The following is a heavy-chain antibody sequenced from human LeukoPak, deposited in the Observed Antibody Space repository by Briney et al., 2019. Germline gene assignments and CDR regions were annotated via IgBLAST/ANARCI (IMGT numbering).Heavy chain of an antibody. CDR1: GGSVSSGSYY. Sequence: KASETLSLTCTVSGGSVSSGSYYWSWIRQPPGKGLEWIGEINHSGSTNYNPSLKSRVTISVDTSKNQFSLKLSSVTAADTAVYYCARGRNSSGYYRDFDYWGQGTLVTVSS. CDR2: INHSGST. D-gene: IGHD3-22*01. V-gene: IGHV4-39*07. J-gene: IGHJ4*02. CDR3: ARGRNSSGYYRDFDY.